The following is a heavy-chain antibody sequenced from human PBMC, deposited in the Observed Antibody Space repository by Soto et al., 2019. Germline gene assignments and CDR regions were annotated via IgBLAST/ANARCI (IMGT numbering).Heavy chain of an antibody. CDR1: GFTFSSYG. CDR3: AKDQTTLSYYYYYMDV. CDR2: ISYDGSNK. J-gene: IGHJ6*03. D-gene: IGHD4-17*01. V-gene: IGHV3-30*18. Sequence: GGSLRLSCAASGFTFSSYGMHWVRQAPGKGLEWVAVISYDGSNKYYADSVKGRFTISRDNSKNTLYLQMNSLRAEDTAVYYCAKDQTTLSYYYYYMDVWGKGTTVTVSS.